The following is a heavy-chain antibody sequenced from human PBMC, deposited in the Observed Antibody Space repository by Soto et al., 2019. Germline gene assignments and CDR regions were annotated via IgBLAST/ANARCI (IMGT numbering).Heavy chain of an antibody. CDR1: GFTFSSYA. V-gene: IGHV3-23*01. CDR2: ISGSGGST. Sequence: EAQLLESGGGLVQPGGSLRLSCAASGFTFSSYAMSWVRQAPGKGLEWVSAISGSGGSTYYAEAVKGRFTISRDNSKTTLYLQMNSLRAEDTAVYYCAKASGWFGEFDYWGQGTLVTVSS. D-gene: IGHD3-10*01. CDR3: AKASGWFGEFDY. J-gene: IGHJ4*02.